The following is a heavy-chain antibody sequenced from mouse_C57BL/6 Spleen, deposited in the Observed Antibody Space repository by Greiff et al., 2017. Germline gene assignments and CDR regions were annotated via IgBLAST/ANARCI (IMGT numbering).Heavy chain of an antibody. V-gene: IGHV3-6*01. CDR1: GYSITSGYY. CDR3: AIGYYYAMDY. Sequence: VQLKESGPGLVKPSQSLSLTCSVTGYSITSGYYWNWIRQFPGNKLEWMGYISYDGSNNYNPSLKNRISITRDTSKNQFFLKLNSVTTEDTATYYCAIGYYYAMDYWGQGTSVTVSS. CDR2: ISYDGSN. J-gene: IGHJ4*01.